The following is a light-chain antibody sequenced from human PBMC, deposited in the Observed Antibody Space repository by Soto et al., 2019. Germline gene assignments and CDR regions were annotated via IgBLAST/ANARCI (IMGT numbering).Light chain of an antibody. CDR1: QGISDY. Sequence: DIQMTQSPSSLSASVGDRVTITCRASQGISDYLAWYQQKPGKVPKLLIYAAATLQSGVPSRLSGTGSGTDFPLTTSRLEPEDVASYYCTKSENAPLTCGGGTKVEIK. CDR3: TKSENAPLT. V-gene: IGKV1-27*01. CDR2: AAA. J-gene: IGKJ4*01.